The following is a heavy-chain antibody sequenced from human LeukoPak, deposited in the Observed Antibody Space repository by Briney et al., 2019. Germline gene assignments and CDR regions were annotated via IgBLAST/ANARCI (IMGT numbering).Heavy chain of an antibody. D-gene: IGHD3-3*01. J-gene: IGHJ5*02. CDR2: INPSGGST. CDR3: ARLRFLEWPKAPYNWFDP. Sequence: ASVKVSCKASGYTFTIYYMHWVRQAPGQGLEWMGIINPSGGSTSYAQKFQGRVTMTRDTSTSTVYMELSSLRSEDTAVYYCARLRFLEWPKAPYNWFDPWGQGTLVTGSS. CDR1: GYTFTIYY. V-gene: IGHV1-46*01.